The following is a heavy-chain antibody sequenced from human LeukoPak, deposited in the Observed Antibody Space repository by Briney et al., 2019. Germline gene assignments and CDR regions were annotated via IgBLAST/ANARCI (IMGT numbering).Heavy chain of an antibody. Sequence: PSETLSLTCTVSGYSISSAYFWGWIRQPPGKGLEWIGSINHSGTTYYNPSLKSRVTISVDTSNNQFSLKLSSVTAADTAVYYCASLGRTMYSSSWYAWGQGTLVTVSS. J-gene: IGHJ1*01. V-gene: IGHV4-38-2*02. CDR3: ASLGRTMYSSSWYA. CDR2: INHSGTT. D-gene: IGHD6-13*01. CDR1: GYSISSAYF.